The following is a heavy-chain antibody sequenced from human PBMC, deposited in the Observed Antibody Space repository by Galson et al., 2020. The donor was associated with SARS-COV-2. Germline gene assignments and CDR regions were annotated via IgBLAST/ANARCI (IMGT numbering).Heavy chain of an antibody. CDR3: ARLTGGYSSCWYACDY. CDR2: IDPSDSYA. Sequence: HGESLKISCKGSGYSFNKYWISWVRQTPGKGLEWLGRIDPSDSYASYSPSFQGHVSMSIDTSISTAYLQWSSLKASDTAMYYCARLTGGYSSCWYACDYWGQGSLVTVSS. V-gene: IGHV5-10-1*01. J-gene: IGHJ4*02. D-gene: IGHD6-19*01. CDR1: GYSFNKYW.